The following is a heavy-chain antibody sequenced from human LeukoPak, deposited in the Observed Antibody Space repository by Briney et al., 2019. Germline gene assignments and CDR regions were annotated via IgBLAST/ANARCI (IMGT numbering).Heavy chain of an antibody. Sequence: GGSLRLSCAASGFTFSNYWMNWVRQAPGKGLEWVANIKQDESEKSYVDSVKGRFTISRDNAKNSLYLQMSNLRAEGTAVYYCARGEFARGALFDYWGQGTLVSVSS. V-gene: IGHV3-7*05. J-gene: IGHJ4*02. D-gene: IGHD3-10*01. CDR3: ARGEFARGALFDY. CDR1: GFTFSNYW. CDR2: IKQDESEK.